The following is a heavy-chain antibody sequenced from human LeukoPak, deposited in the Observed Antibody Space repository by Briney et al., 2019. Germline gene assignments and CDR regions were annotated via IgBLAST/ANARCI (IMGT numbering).Heavy chain of an antibody. CDR3: ARLSKGRYFDYIFDY. D-gene: IGHD3-9*01. J-gene: IGHJ4*02. V-gene: IGHV4-39*01. CDR1: GGSVSSTEFS. CDR2: LYYSGST. Sequence: SETLSLTCTVSGGSVSSTEFSWGWIRQPPGKGLQWVGNLYYSGSTSYHPSLNSRVTMSVDTSKNQFSLKMTSVTAADTAVYYCARLSKGRYFDYIFDYWGQGSLVSVSS.